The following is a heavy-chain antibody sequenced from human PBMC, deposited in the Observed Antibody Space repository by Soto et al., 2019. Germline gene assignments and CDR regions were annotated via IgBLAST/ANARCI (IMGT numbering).Heavy chain of an antibody. V-gene: IGHV3-11*01. CDR3: ATMGLKAARRSY. Sequence: GGSLRLSCAASGLTFSDYDMSWIRQAPGKGLEWVSFVSSSGNAMYYADSVKGRFTISRDNAKNSLYLQMNSLRVEDTAVYYCATMGLKAARRSYWGQGTLVTVSS. J-gene: IGHJ4*02. CDR1: GLTFSDYD. D-gene: IGHD6-6*01. CDR2: VSSSGNAM.